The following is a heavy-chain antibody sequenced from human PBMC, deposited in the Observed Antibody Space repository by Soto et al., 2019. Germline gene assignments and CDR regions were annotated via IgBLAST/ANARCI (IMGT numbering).Heavy chain of an antibody. CDR2: ISSDGVST. D-gene: IGHD3-22*01. CDR3: VNRRSTMIIPHY. Sequence: GGSLRLSCSASGFTFSHFSMHWVRQAPGKGLKYVSGISSDGVSTNYADSVKGRFTISRDNSKNTLYLQMSSLRPEDTAMYYCVNRRSTMIIPHYWGQGTLVTVSS. V-gene: IGHV3-64D*06. J-gene: IGHJ4*02. CDR1: GFTFSHFS.